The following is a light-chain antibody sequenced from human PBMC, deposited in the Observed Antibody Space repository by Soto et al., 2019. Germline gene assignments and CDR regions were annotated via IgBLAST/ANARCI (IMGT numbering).Light chain of an antibody. CDR1: QNIANY. CDR2: DAS. Sequence: DVQLTQSPSTLSASVGDRVAITCQASQNIANYLNWFQQRPGKAPQLLISDASRLEPGVPSRFSGSGSGTEFTLTISSLQPDDFATYYCQQYNSYFTFGPGTKVDIK. J-gene: IGKJ3*01. CDR3: QQYNSYFT. V-gene: IGKV1-5*01.